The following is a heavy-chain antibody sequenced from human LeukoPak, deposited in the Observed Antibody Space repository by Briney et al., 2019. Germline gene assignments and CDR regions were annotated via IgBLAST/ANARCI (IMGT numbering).Heavy chain of an antibody. CDR1: GFSFGFYG. J-gene: IGHJ4*02. D-gene: IGHD1-14*01. Sequence: GGSLRLSCAASGFSFGFYGLHWVRQAPGKGLEWVAFIRTDGSIDYYADSVRGRFIISRDNAKNTLYLQMNSLRAEDAALYYCAKDQPEAYFDYWGQGTLVTVSS. V-gene: IGHV3-30*02. CDR3: AKDQPEAYFDY. CDR2: IRTDGSID.